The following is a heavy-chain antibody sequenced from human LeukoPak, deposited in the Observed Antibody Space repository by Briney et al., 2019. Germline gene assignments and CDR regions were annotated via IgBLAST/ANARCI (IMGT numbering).Heavy chain of an antibody. CDR1: GFTLSSYG. V-gene: IGHV3-33*01. Sequence: GRSLRLSCAASGFTLSSYGMHWVRQAPGKGLEWVAVIWYDGSNKYYADSVKGRFTISRDNSKNTLYLQMNSLRAEDTAVYYCARASGSYAFDIWGQGTMVTVSS. CDR2: IWYDGSNK. J-gene: IGHJ3*02. CDR3: ARASGSYAFDI. D-gene: IGHD1-26*01.